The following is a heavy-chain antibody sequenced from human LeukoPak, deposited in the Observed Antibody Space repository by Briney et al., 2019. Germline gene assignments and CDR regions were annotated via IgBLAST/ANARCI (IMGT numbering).Heavy chain of an antibody. CDR3: ARDRGSSWTNWFDP. J-gene: IGHJ5*02. V-gene: IGHV4-34*01. Sequence: SETLSLTCAVYGGSFSGYYWSWIRQPPGKGLEWIGEINHSGSTNYNPSLKSRVTISVDTSKNQFSLKLSSVTAADTAVYYCARDRGSSWTNWFDPWGQGTLVTVSS. D-gene: IGHD6-13*01. CDR2: INHSGST. CDR1: GGSFSGYY.